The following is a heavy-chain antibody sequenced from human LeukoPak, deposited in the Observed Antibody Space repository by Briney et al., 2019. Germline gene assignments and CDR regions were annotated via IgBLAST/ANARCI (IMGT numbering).Heavy chain of an antibody. V-gene: IGHV1-2*02. CDR1: GYTFTGYY. J-gene: IGHJ4*02. CDR3: ARSLMVRGVITPSDY. CDR2: INPNSGGT. D-gene: IGHD3-10*01. Sequence: ASVKVSCKASGYTFTGYYMHWVRQAPGQGLEWMGWINPNSGGTNYAQKFQGRVTMTRDTSISTAYMELSRLRSDDTAVYYCARSLMVRGVITPSDYWGQGTLVTVSS.